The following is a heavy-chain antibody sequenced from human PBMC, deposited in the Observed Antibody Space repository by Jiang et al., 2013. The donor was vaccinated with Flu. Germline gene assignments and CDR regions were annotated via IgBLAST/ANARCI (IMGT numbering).Heavy chain of an antibody. CDR3: ARARTLYCSSTSCSAFDP. D-gene: IGHD2-2*01. V-gene: IGHV1-3*01. CDR2: NAGNGNT. J-gene: IGHJ5*02. Sequence: NAGNGNTKYSQKFQGRVTITRDTSASTAYMELSSLRSEDTAVYYCARARTLYCSSTSCSAFDPWGQGTLVTVSS.